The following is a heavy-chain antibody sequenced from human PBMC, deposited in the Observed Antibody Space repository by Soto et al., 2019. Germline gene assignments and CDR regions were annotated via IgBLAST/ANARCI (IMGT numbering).Heavy chain of an antibody. CDR1: GGSISSYY. Sequence: SETLSLTCTVSGGSISSYYWSWIRQPPGKGLEWIGYIYYSGSTNYNPSLKSRVTISVDTSKNQFSLKLSSVTAADTAVYYCAREAVGYSSGWYYYGMDVWGQGTTVT. CDR3: AREAVGYSSGWYYYGMDV. J-gene: IGHJ6*02. V-gene: IGHV4-59*01. D-gene: IGHD6-19*01. CDR2: IYYSGST.